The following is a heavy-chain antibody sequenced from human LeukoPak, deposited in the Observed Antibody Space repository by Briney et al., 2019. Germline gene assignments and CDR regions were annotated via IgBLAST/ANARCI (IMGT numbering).Heavy chain of an antibody. CDR3: ARAYDTSGYYHAFDI. CDR2: IYHSGST. Sequence: PSETLSLTCAVSGYSISSGYYWGWIRQPPGKGLEWIGSIYHSGSTYYNPSLKSRVTISVDTSKNQFSLKLSSVTAADTAVYYCARAYDTSGYYHAFDIWGQGTVVTVSS. V-gene: IGHV4-38-2*01. CDR1: GYSISSGYY. J-gene: IGHJ3*02. D-gene: IGHD3-22*01.